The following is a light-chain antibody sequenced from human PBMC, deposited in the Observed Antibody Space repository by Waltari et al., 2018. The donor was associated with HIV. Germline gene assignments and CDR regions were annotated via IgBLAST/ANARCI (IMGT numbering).Light chain of an antibody. Sequence: QSALTPPASVSGSPGQSITISCTGTNSDVGNYNLVSWYQQHPGKAPKLMIYEVNKRPSGISDRFSGSKSDNTASLTISGLQAEDEADYYCCSYASSTTYVFGTGTKITVL. CDR3: CSYASSTTYV. V-gene: IGLV2-23*02. CDR2: EVN. CDR1: NSDVGNYNL. J-gene: IGLJ1*01.